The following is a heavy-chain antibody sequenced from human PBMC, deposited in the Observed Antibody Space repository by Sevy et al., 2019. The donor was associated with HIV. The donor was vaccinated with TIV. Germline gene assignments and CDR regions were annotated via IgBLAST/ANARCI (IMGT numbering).Heavy chain of an antibody. CDR3: ARGSVVVPAAILVRYNWFDP. CDR1: GYSISSGYY. J-gene: IGHJ5*02. D-gene: IGHD2-2*02. V-gene: IGHV4-38-2*01. CDR2: IYHSGST. Sequence: SETLSLTCAVSGYSISSGYYWGWIRQPPGKGLEWIGSIYHSGSTYYNPSLKSRVTISVDTSKNQFSLKLSSVTAADTAVYYCARGSVVVPAAILVRYNWFDPWGQGTLVTVSS.